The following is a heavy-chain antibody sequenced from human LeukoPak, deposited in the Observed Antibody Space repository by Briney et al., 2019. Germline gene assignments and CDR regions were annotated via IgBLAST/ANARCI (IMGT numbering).Heavy chain of an antibody. CDR2: VNGGNGNT. D-gene: IGHD2-2*02. V-gene: IGHV1-3*01. J-gene: IGHJ6*02. CDR3: ARPKYTTSSFDHHYGLDV. CDR1: GYSFTTYT. Sequence: GASVKVSCEASGYSFTTYTMHWVRQAPGQRLEWMGWVNGGNGNTEYSEKFQGRLTIGRDTSASTAYMELSSLKSEDTAVYYCARPKYTTSSFDHHYGLDVWGQGTRVIVSS.